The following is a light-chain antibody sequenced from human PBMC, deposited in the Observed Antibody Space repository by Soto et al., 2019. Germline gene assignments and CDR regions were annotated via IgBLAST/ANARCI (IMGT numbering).Light chain of an antibody. CDR1: SSDIGGYNY. Sequence: QSALTQPRSVSGSPGQSVTIPCTGTSSDIGGYNYVSWYQQHPGNAPKVLIYDVNQRPSGVPDRFSGSKSGNTASLTISGLHAEDEADYYCYAYAGDVTFVFGRATKVTVL. CDR2: DVN. CDR3: YAYAGDVTFV. J-gene: IGLJ1*01. V-gene: IGLV2-11*01.